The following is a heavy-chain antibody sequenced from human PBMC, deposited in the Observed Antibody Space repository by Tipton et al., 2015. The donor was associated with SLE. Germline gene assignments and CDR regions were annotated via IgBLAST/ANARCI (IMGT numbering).Heavy chain of an antibody. CDR2: MYYSGNT. D-gene: IGHD3-10*01. CDR1: GASISSSSYY. V-gene: IGHV4-39*07. J-gene: IGHJ3*02. Sequence: TLSLTCTVSGASISSSSYYWGWIRQPPGKGLEWIGSMYYSGNTYYNPSLKSRVTISVDTSKNHFSLKLTSVTAADTAVYYCARYGSQMGVNAFDIWGQGTMVTVSS. CDR3: ARYGSQMGVNAFDI.